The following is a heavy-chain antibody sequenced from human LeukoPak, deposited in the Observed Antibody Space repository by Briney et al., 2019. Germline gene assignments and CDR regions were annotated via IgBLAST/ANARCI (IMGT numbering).Heavy chain of an antibody. CDR1: GYTFTDYY. V-gene: IGHV1-2*02. CDR3: ARDEDASSDNAFDI. D-gene: IGHD3-22*01. Sequence: ASVKVSCKASGYTFTDYYMHWVRQAPGQGLEWMGWINPNSGGTNYAQKFKGRVTMTRDTSISTVYTQLSRLRSDDTAVYYCARDEDASSDNAFDIWGQGTMVTVSS. J-gene: IGHJ3*02. CDR2: INPNSGGT.